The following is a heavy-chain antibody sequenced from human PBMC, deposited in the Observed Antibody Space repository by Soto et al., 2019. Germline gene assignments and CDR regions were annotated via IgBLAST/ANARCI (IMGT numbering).Heavy chain of an antibody. CDR3: ARKDYYGSGIYYFDY. Sequence: ASVKVSCKPSGYTFTTYPIHWVRQAPGQSLEWMGWINPANGDTGYSQNFQGRVTITRDASASTAYMELSSLRSEDTAVYYCARKDYYGSGIYYFDYWGQGTLVTVS. D-gene: IGHD3-10*01. J-gene: IGHJ4*02. CDR1: GYTFTTYP. CDR2: INPANGDT. V-gene: IGHV1-3*01.